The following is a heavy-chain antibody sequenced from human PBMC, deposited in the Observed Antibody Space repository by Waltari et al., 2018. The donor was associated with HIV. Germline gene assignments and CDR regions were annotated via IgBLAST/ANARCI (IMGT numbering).Heavy chain of an antibody. CDR1: GGSISSSSYY. CDR3: ARAPQYSSSWTTQRRRWFDP. D-gene: IGHD6-13*01. CDR2: IYFSGST. J-gene: IGHJ5*02. Sequence: QLQLQESGPGLVKPSETLSLTCTVSGGSISSSSYYWGWNRQPPGKGLEWSGSIYFSGSTDYNPSLKSRVTMSVDTSKNQVSLQLSPVTAADTAVYFCARAPQYSSSWTTQRRRWFDPWGQGTLVTVSS. V-gene: IGHV4-39*07.